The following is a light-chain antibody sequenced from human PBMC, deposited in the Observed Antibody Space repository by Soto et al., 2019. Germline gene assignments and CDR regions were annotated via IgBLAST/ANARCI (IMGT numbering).Light chain of an antibody. Sequence: QSVLTQPASVSGSPGQSITISCTGTSSDVGSYNLVSWYQQHPGKAPKLMIYEGSKRPSGVSNRFSGSKSGNTASLTISGLQAEDEADYYCCLYAGSSTDVFGSGTKLTVL. V-gene: IGLV2-23*01. CDR3: CLYAGSSTDV. J-gene: IGLJ1*01. CDR2: EGS. CDR1: SSDVGSYNL.